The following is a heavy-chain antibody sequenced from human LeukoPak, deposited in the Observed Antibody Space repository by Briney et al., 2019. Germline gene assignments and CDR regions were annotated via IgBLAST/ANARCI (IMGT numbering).Heavy chain of an antibody. D-gene: IGHD5-18*01. Sequence: QPGGSLRLSGAASGITFSGYWMHWVRQAPGKGLVWVARISSDGSSTNYADSVKGRFTISRDNAKNTLHLQMDSLRAEDAAVYYCARAPMGGYTYTMGSWGQGTLVIVSS. CDR1: GITFSGYW. J-gene: IGHJ5*02. CDR2: ISSDGSST. CDR3: ARAPMGGYTYTMGS. V-gene: IGHV3-74*01.